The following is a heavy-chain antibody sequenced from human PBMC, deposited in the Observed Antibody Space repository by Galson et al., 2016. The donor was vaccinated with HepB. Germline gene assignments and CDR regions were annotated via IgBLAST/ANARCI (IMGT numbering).Heavy chain of an antibody. Sequence: KVSCKASGYTFSNYGISWVRQAPGQGLEWMGWISVYNGNTNYAQKFRGRVTLTTDTSTNTAYMELRSLRSDDTAIYYYARFERGMATTGNYYYNGMDVWGQGTTVIVSS. CDR3: ARFERGMATTGNYYYNGMDV. D-gene: IGHD3-9*01. V-gene: IGHV1-18*01. J-gene: IGHJ6*02. CDR2: ISVYNGNT. CDR1: GYTFSNYG.